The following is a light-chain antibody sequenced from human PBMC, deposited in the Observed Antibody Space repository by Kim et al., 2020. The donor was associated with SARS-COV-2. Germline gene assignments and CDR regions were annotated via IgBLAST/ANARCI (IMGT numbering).Light chain of an antibody. V-gene: IGLV6-57*03. CDR1: SGSIASNY. CDR3: QSYENNYWV. CDR2: EDN. J-gene: IGLJ3*02. Sequence: LTQPHSVSESPGKTITISCTRSSGSIASNYVQWYQQRPGSAPTPVIYEDNQRPSGVPDRFSGSVDSSSNSASLTISGLRTEDEADYYCQSYENNYWVFGGGTKRTV.